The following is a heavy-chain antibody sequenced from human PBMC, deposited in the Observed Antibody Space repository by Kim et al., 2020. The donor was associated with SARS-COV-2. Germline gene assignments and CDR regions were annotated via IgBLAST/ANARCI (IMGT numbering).Heavy chain of an antibody. CDR2: IYYSGST. J-gene: IGHJ3*02. D-gene: IGHD6-19*01. CDR1: GGSISSSSYY. V-gene: IGHV4-39*01. Sequence: SETLSLTCTVSGGSISSSSYYWGWIRQPPGKGLEWIGSIYYSGSTYYNPSLKSRVTISVDTSKNQFSLKLSSVTAADTAVYYCAIAVAGIGDAFDIWGQGTMVTVSS. CDR3: AIAVAGIGDAFDI.